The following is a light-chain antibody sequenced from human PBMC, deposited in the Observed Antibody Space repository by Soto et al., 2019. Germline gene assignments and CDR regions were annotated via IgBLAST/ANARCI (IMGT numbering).Light chain of an antibody. V-gene: IGKV1-5*03. CDR1: QSINW. Sequence: DIQLAQSPSTLSACVGDRITITCRATQSINWLAWYQQKPAKAPKLLFFEASRLESVVPSRFSGSGSGTEFTLSSSSGQTDDFGTYYCHHYYSYSPLWTCGQGTKV. CDR3: HHYYSYSPLWT. J-gene: IGKJ1*01. CDR2: EAS.